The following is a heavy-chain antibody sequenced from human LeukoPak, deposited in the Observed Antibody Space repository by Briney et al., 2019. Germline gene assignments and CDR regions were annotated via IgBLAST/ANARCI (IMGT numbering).Heavy chain of an antibody. CDR1: GYTFTSYG. CDR3: ARDGEYYYGSGRGPPSPLVYYYGMDV. V-gene: IGHV1-18*01. CDR2: ISAYNGNT. D-gene: IGHD3-10*01. J-gene: IGHJ6*02. Sequence: ASVKVSCKASGYTFTSYGISCVRQAPGQGLEWMGWISAYNGNTNYAQKLQGRVTMTTDTSTSTAYMELRSLRSDDTAVYYCARDGEYYYGSGRGPPSPLVYYYGMDVWGQGTTVTVSS.